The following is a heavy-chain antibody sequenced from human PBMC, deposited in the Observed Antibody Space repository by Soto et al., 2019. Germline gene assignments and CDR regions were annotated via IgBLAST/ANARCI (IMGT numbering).Heavy chain of an antibody. Sequence: SETLSLTCXVSGGSISSSSYYWGWIRQPPGKGLEWIGSIYYSGSTYYNPSLKSRVTISVDTSKNQFSLKLSSVTAADTAVYYCARKLPGYSSCWYRAWAFDIWGQGTMVTVSS. J-gene: IGHJ3*02. D-gene: IGHD6-13*01. CDR3: ARKLPGYSSCWYRAWAFDI. CDR2: IYYSGST. CDR1: GGSISSSSYY. V-gene: IGHV4-39*01.